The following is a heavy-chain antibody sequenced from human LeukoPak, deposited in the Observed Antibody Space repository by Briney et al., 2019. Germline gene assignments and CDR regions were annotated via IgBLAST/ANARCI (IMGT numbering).Heavy chain of an antibody. V-gene: IGHV4-39*01. CDR1: GGSISSYY. CDR2: IYYSGST. D-gene: IGHD2-2*01. CDR3: ARRGDIVVVPDAFDI. Sequence: SETLSLTCTVSGGSISSYYWGWIRQRPGKGLGWVGSIYYSGSTYYNPSLKSRVTISVDASKNQFSLKLSSVTAADTAVYYCARRGDIVVVPDAFDIWGQGTMVTVSS. J-gene: IGHJ3*02.